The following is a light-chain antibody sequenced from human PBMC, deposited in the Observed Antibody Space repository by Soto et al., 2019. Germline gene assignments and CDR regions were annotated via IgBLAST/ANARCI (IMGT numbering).Light chain of an antibody. CDR1: TGAVTSGYY. CDR2: STS. V-gene: IGLV7-43*01. J-gene: IGLJ3*02. CDR3: LLFYRDAWV. Sequence: QTVVTQEPSLTVSPGGTVTLTCASSTGAVTSGYYANWFQQKPGQAPRALISSTSKEHSWTPARFSGSLLGGKAALTLSGVQPEDEAEYYCLLFYRDAWVFGGGTKLTVL.